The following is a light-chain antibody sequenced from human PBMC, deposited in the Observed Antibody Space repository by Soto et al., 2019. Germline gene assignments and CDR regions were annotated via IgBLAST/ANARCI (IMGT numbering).Light chain of an antibody. CDR3: FSFTTTSTHV. Sequence: QSALTHPASVSGSPGQSITISCTGTSSDIGAYDYVSWFQQHPGKAPKLMISEVNNRPSGVSNRFSGSKSGNTAYLTISGLQVEDEAESFCFSFTTTSTHVFGTGTKVTVL. CDR1: SSDIGAYDY. J-gene: IGLJ1*01. CDR2: EVN. V-gene: IGLV2-14*01.